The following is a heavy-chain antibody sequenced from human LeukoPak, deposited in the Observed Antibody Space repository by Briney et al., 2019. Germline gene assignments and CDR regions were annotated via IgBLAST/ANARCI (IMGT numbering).Heavy chain of an antibody. J-gene: IGHJ4*02. Sequence: GGSLRLSCATSGFTFSPFSFRWVRQAPGKGLEWVASIYVTGNYISYADSVRGRVTISRDNAKNSVYLQMNGLRADDTAVYYCAREFNTIGNFDFWGQGTLVTVSS. D-gene: IGHD1-14*01. V-gene: IGHV3-21*01. CDR2: IYVTGNYI. CDR3: AREFNTIGNFDF. CDR1: GFTFSPFS.